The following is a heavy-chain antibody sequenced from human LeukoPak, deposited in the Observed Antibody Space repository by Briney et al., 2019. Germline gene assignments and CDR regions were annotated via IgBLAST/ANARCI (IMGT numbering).Heavy chain of an antibody. V-gene: IGHV4-34*01. Sequence: TSETLSLTCAVYGGSFSGYYWSWIRQPPGKGLEWIGSIYYSGSTYYNPSLKSRVTISVDTSKNQFSLKLSSVTAADTAVYYCARAYDYGGFPYYYYYYMDVWGKGTTVTVSS. D-gene: IGHD4-23*01. CDR3: ARAYDYGGFPYYYYYYMDV. J-gene: IGHJ6*03. CDR1: GGSFSGYY. CDR2: IYYSGST.